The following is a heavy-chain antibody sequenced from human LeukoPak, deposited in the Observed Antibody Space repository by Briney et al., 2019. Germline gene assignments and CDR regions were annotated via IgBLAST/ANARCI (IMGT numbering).Heavy chain of an antibody. CDR1: GFTFSDYY. CDR3: ARARGSCYSCYYYYMDV. V-gene: IGHV3-11*04. Sequence: GGSLRLSCAASGFTFSDYYMSWIRQAPGKWLEWVSYISSSGSTIYYADSVKGRFTISRDNAKNSLYLQMNSLRAEDTAVYYCARARGSCYSCYYYYMDVWGKGTTVTVSS. CDR2: ISSSGSTI. D-gene: IGHD2-15*01. J-gene: IGHJ6*03.